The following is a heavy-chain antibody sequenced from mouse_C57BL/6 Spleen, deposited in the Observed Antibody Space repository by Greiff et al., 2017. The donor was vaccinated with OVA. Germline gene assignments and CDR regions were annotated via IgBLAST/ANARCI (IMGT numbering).Heavy chain of an antibody. CDR2: ISNGGGST. D-gene: IGHD1-1*01. V-gene: IGHV5-12*01. CDR1: GFTFSDYY. J-gene: IGHJ1*03. CDR3: ARHPIYYGSSYGYFDV. Sequence: EVQRVESGGGLVQPGGSLKLSCAASGFTFSDYYMYWVRQTPEKRLEWVAYISNGGGSTYYPDTVKGRFTISRDNAKNTLYLQMSRLKSEDTAMYYCARHPIYYGSSYGYFDVWGTGTTVTVSS.